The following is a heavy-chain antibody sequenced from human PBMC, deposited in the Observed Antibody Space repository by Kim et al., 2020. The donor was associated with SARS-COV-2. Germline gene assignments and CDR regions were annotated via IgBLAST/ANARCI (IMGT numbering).Heavy chain of an antibody. V-gene: IGHV1-18*04. Sequence: ASVKVSCRASGFVFITYGISWVRQAPGQGLEWVGWIGAYDGDTNYADNLRGRVTMTTDTSTSTAYMELRSLTSDDTAVYYCARDRGYSVDTFDIWGQGT. D-gene: IGHD5-18*01. CDR1: GFVFITYG. CDR2: IGAYDGDT. J-gene: IGHJ3*02. CDR3: ARDRGYSVDTFDI.